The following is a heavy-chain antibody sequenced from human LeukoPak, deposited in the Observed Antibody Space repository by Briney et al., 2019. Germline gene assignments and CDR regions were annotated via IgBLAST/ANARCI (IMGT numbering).Heavy chain of an antibody. V-gene: IGHV3-7*01. CDR3: ARGGSGSSKYWVF. J-gene: IGHJ4*02. D-gene: IGHD1-1*01. Sequence: GGSLRLSCAAGFTLSPYWMTWVRQAPGRGLEWVANISQDGSGKYYGDSVKGRFSISRDNAENSLFLQMNTLRVEDSAVYYCARGGSGSSKYWVFWGQGTLVTVSS. CDR1: GFTLSPYW. CDR2: ISQDGSGK.